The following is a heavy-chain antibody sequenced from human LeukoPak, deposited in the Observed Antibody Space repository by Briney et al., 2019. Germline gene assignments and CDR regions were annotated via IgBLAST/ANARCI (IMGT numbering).Heavy chain of an antibody. D-gene: IGHD4-23*01. CDR1: GGTFSSYA. Sequence: ASVKVSCKASGGTFSSYAISWVRQAPGQGLEWMGEIIPIFGTANYAQKFQGRVTITTDEYTSTAYMELSSLRSEDTAVYYCASNHYGGNSGNYYYYMDVWGKGTTVAVSS. J-gene: IGHJ6*03. CDR2: IIPIFGTA. V-gene: IGHV1-69*05. CDR3: ASNHYGGNSGNYYYYMDV.